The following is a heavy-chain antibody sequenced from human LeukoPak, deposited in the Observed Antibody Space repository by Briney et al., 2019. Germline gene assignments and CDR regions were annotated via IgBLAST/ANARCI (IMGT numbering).Heavy chain of an antibody. CDR1: GYTFTSYY. V-gene: IGHV1-46*01. J-gene: IGHJ6*02. CDR3: ARDRGGVGATFLGYGMDV. D-gene: IGHD1-26*01. Sequence: WASVKVSCKASGYTFTSYYLHWMRQAPGQGLEWMGVVNPSGGTTNYAQKFQGRVTLTRDTSTSTVYMVLSSLRSEDTAAYYCARDRGGVGATFLGYGMDVWGQGTTVTVSS. CDR2: VNPSGGTT.